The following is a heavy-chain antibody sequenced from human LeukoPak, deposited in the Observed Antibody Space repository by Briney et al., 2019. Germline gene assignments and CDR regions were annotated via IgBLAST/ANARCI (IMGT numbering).Heavy chain of an antibody. V-gene: IGHV1-46*01. D-gene: IGHD3-16*02. CDR2: INPSGGST. CDR3: ARDDRFDP. CDR1: GYTFTGYY. J-gene: IGHJ5*02. Sequence: ASVKVSCKASGYTFTGYYMHWVRQAPGQGLEWMGIINPSGGSTNYAQKFQGRVTMTRDMSTRTVYMELSSLRSEDTAVYYCARDDRFDPWGQGTRVTVSS.